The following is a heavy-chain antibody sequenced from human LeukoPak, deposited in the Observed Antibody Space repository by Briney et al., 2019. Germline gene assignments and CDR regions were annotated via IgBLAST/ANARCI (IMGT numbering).Heavy chain of an antibody. V-gene: IGHV1-18*01. Sequence: ASVKVSCKASGYTFTNYGVTWVRQAPGQGLEWMGWIGPYNGNTNYAQKLQGRVTMTRDTSRSTVYMELSSLRSEDTAVYYCARGGGYSPRQQFDYWGQGTLVTVSS. D-gene: IGHD5-18*01. CDR2: IGPYNGNT. CDR3: ARGGGYSPRQQFDY. CDR1: GYTFTNYG. J-gene: IGHJ4*02.